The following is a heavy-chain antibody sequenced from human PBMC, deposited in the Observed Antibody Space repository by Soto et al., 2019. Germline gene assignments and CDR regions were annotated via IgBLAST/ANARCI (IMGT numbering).Heavy chain of an antibody. D-gene: IGHD3-10*01. CDR2: IYYSGST. J-gene: IGHJ6*02. V-gene: IGHV4-59*01. Sequence: SETLSLTCTVSGGSIRSYYWSWIRQPPGKGLEWIGYIYYSGSTNYNPSLKSRVTISVDTSKNQFSLKLNSVTAADTAVYYCARGIETSGTYYYGMDVWGQGTTVTVS. CDR1: GGSIRSYY. CDR3: ARGIETSGTYYYGMDV.